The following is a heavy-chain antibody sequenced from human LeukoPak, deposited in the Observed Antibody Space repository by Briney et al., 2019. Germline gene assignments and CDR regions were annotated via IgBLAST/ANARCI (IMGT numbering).Heavy chain of an antibody. J-gene: IGHJ4*02. V-gene: IGHV3-7*01. Sequence: GGSLRLSCVSSGFTFSSYWMIWVRQAPGKGLEWVATIEEDGSQEFYVDSVKGRFTISRDNAKNSMYLQMNSLRVEDTAVYYCVRYEFDHWGQGTLVTVSS. CDR3: VRYEFDH. D-gene: IGHD1-14*01. CDR1: GFTFSSYW. CDR2: IEEDGSQE.